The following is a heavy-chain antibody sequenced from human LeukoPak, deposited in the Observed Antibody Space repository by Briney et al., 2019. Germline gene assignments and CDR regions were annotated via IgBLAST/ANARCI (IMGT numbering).Heavy chain of an antibody. J-gene: IGHJ3*02. V-gene: IGHV1-2*02. D-gene: IGHD1-7*01. CDR2: INPNSGGT. CDR3: ARSIQGPWNYGAFDI. CDR1: GYTFTGYY. Sequence: EASVKVSCKASGYTFTGYYMHWVRQAPGQGLEWMGWINPNSGGTNYAQKFQGRVTMTRDTSISTAYMELSRLRSDDTAVYYCARSIQGPWNYGAFDIWGQGTMVTVSS.